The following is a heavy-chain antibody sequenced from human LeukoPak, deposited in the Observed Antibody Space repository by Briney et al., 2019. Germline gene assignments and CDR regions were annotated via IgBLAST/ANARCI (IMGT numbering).Heavy chain of an antibody. CDR3: ARGSVRAVVVPAAIRAASGYYYGMDV. CDR1: GGSFSGYY. D-gene: IGHD2-2*02. V-gene: IGHV4-34*01. J-gene: IGHJ6*02. Sequence: SETLSLTCAVYGGSFSGYYWSWIRQPPGKGLEWIGEINHSGSTNYNPSLKSRVTISVDASKNQFSLKLSSVTAADTAVYYCARGSVRAVVVPAAIRAASGYYYGMDVWGQGTTVTVSS. CDR2: INHSGST.